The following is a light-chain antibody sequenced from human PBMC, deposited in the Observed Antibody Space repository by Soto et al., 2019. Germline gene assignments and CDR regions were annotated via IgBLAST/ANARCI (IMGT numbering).Light chain of an antibody. J-gene: IGKJ1*01. CDR2: RAS. V-gene: IGKV3-15*01. CDR1: QSVSSN. CDR3: QQYNDWPRT. Sequence: EIVMTQSPATLSVSPGERATLSCRASQSVSSNLAWYQQKPGQGPRLLIYRASTRATGIPARFSGSGSGTEFTLTISSLQSEDFAVYYCQQYNDWPRTFGRGTNVEVK.